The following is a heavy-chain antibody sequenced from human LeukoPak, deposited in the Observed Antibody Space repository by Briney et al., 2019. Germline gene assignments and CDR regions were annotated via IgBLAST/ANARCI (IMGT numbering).Heavy chain of an antibody. CDR3: ASRGYSYGYYY. Sequence: GGSLRLSCAASGFTVSSNYMSGVRQARGKGLEWVSVIYSGGITYYADSVKGRFTVSRDNSKNTLYLQMNSLRADNTAVYYCASRGYSYGYYYWGQGTLVTVSS. D-gene: IGHD5-18*01. CDR2: IYSGGIT. J-gene: IGHJ4*02. V-gene: IGHV3-66*01. CDR1: GFTVSSNY.